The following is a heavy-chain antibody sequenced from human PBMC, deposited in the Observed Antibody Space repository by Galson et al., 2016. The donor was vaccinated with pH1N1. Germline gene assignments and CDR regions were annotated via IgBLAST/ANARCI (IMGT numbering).Heavy chain of an antibody. D-gene: IGHD5-18*01. CDR2: ISWNSGSI. Sequence: SLRLSCAASGFTFDDYAMYWVRQAPGKGLEWVSGISWNSGSIAYADSVKGRFTISRDNAKNSLYLQMNSLRAEDTALYYCAKSDGYSYGYFDYWGRGSLVTVSS. V-gene: IGHV3-9*01. CDR3: AKSDGYSYGYFDY. J-gene: IGHJ4*02. CDR1: GFTFDDYA.